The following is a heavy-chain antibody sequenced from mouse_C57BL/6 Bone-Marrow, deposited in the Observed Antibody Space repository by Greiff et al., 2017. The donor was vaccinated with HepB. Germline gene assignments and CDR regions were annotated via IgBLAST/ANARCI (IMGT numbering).Heavy chain of an antibody. V-gene: IGHV1-81*01. CDR2: IYPRSGNT. CDR1: GYTFTSYG. CDR3: ARGGVRQNFDD. D-gene: IGHD2-14*01. J-gene: IGHJ2*01. Sequence: VHLVESGAELARPGASVKLSCKASGYTFTSYGISWVKQRTGQGLEWIGEIYPRSGNTYYNEKFKGKATLTADKSSSTAYMELRSLTSEDSAVYFCARGGVRQNFDDWGQGTTLTVSS.